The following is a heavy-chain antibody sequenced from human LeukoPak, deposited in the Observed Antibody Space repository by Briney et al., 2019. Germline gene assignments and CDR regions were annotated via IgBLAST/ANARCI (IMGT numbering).Heavy chain of an antibody. D-gene: IGHD4-17*01. J-gene: IGHJ4*02. CDR3: ARADYGDYAVDY. Sequence: SETLSLTCTVSGYSISSGYYWGWIRQPPGKGLEWTGIIYHSGNSYYNPSLKSRVTISIDTSKNQFSLKLSSVTAADTAVYYCARADYGDYAVDYWGQGTLVAVSS. CDR1: GYSISSGYY. CDR2: IYHSGNS. V-gene: IGHV4-38-2*02.